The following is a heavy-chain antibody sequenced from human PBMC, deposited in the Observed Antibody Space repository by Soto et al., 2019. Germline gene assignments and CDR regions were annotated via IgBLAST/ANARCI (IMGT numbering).Heavy chain of an antibody. CDR2: ISGSGGST. V-gene: IGHV3-23*01. Sequence: EVQLLESGGGSVQPGGSLRLSCAASGFTFSSYAMSWVRQAPGKGLEWVSAISGSGGSTYYADSVKGRFTISRDNSKNTLYLQMTSLRAEDTAVYYCGGFSGSGSWVDYWGQGTLVTVSS. J-gene: IGHJ4*02. CDR3: GGFSGSGSWVDY. D-gene: IGHD3-10*01. CDR1: GFTFSSYA.